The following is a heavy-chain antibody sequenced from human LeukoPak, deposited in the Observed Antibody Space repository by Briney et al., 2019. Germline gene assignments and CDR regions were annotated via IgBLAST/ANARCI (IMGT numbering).Heavy chain of an antibody. CDR3: AKGSGNGYGSGPFDF. CDR1: GFTFSSYE. D-gene: IGHD3-10*01. CDR2: ISSSSSYI. V-gene: IGHV3-21*04. Sequence: PGGSLRLSCAASGFTFSSYEMNWVRQAPGKGLEWVSSISSSSSYIYYADSVKGRFTISRDNSKNTLYLQMNNLRADDTALYYCAKGSGNGYGSGPFDFWGQGTLVTVSS. J-gene: IGHJ4*02.